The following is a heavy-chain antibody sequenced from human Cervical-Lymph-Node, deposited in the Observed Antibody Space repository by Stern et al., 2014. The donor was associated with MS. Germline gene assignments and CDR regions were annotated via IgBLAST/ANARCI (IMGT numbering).Heavy chain of an antibody. CDR1: GYTLTSYH. D-gene: IGHD1-1*01. CDR3: ARDPSGTYYFDY. CDR2: IKPSSGNT. J-gene: IGHJ4*02. Sequence: VQLVESGAEAKKPGASVTVSCQASGYTLTSYHIHWVRQAPGQGLEWMGIIKPSSGNTIYAQRFRGRVTMTRDTSTSTVYMDLSSLRSDDTAVYYCARDPSGTYYFDYWGQGTLVTVSS. V-gene: IGHV1-46*01.